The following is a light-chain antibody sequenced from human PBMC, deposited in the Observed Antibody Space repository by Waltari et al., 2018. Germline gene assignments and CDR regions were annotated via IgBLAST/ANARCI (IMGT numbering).Light chain of an antibody. CDR1: STDIGGSNF. J-gene: IGLJ1*01. CDR2: AVP. Sequence: QSALTQPAPVSGSPGQSITISCTGTSTDIGGSNFFPWYQQHPGKAPKNIILAVPERPSGVSNRFSASKSGNTASLTISGLLAEDEADYYCGSYTTSTNPWVFGTGTRVTVL. CDR3: GSYTTSTNPWV. V-gene: IGLV2-14*01.